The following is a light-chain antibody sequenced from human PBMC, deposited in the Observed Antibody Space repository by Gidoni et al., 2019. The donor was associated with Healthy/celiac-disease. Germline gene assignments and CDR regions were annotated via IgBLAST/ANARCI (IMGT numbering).Light chain of an antibody. Sequence: EIVLTQSPGTLSLSPGERATLSCRASQSVSSSYLAWYQQKPGQAPRLLIYGASSRATGIPDSFSGSGSGTDFTLTISRLEPEDFAVYYCQQYGSSPCSFXQXTKLEIK. CDR3: QQYGSSPCS. CDR2: GAS. CDR1: QSVSSSY. V-gene: IGKV3-20*01. J-gene: IGKJ2*04.